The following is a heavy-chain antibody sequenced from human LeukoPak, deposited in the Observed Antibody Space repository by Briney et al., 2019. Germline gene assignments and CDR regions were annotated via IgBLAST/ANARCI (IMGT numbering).Heavy chain of an antibody. Sequence: PSQTLPLTCTVSGGSISSGGYYWSWIRQHPGKGLEWIGYIYYSGSTYYNPSLKSRVTISVDTSKNQFSLKLSSVTAADTAVYYCAREAVAGQGIIDYWGQGTLVTVSS. CDR2: IYYSGST. D-gene: IGHD6-19*01. CDR3: AREAVAGQGIIDY. CDR1: GGSISSGGYY. J-gene: IGHJ4*02. V-gene: IGHV4-31*03.